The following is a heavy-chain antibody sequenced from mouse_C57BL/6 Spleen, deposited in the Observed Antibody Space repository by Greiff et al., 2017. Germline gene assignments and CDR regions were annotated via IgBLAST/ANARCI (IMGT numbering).Heavy chain of an antibody. D-gene: IGHD4-1*01. CDR2: INTSSGST. Sequence: QVQLKQSGAELARPGASVKMSCKASGYPFTSYTMHWVQQRPGTGLEWIGYINTSSGSTKYNQQFKDKATLTADKYSSTAYMQLSSLTAEDSAVYYCAREGPNWGSYWGQGTLVTVSA. J-gene: IGHJ3*01. CDR1: GYPFTSYT. V-gene: IGHV1-4*01. CDR3: AREGPNWGSY.